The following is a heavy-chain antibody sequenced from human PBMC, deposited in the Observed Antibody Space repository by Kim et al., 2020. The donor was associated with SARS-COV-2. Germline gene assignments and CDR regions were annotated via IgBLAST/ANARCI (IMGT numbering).Heavy chain of an antibody. J-gene: IGHJ4*02. CDR3: ARGGIWFGELLSRYFDY. V-gene: IGHV4-34*01. D-gene: IGHD3-10*01. CDR1: GGSFSGYY. Sequence: SETLSLTCAVYGGSFSGYYWSWIRQPPGKGLEWIGEINHSGSTNYNPSLKSRVTISVDTSKNQFSLKLSSVTAADTAVYCCARGGIWFGELLSRYFDYWGQGTLVTVSS. CDR2: INHSGST.